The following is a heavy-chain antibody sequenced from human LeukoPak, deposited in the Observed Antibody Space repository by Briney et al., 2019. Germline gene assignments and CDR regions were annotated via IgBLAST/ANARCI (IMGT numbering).Heavy chain of an antibody. J-gene: IGHJ6*03. D-gene: IGHD5/OR15-5a*01. Sequence: ASVKVSCKASGYTFTGYYMHWVRQAPGQGLEWMGWINPNSGGTNYAQKFQGRVTMTRDTSISPAYMELSRLRSDDTAVYYCARCPEYYYYYMDVWGKGTTVTVSS. V-gene: IGHV1-2*02. CDR2: INPNSGGT. CDR3: ARCPEYYYYYMDV. CDR1: GYTFTGYY.